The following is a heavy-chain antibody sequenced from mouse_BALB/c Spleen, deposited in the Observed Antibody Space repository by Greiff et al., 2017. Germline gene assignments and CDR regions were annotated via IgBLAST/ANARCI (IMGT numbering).Heavy chain of an antibody. J-gene: IGHJ3*01. CDR3: ARSRDFYGNYAQFAY. Sequence: EVQLQQSGPELVKPGASVKISCKASGYSFTGYYMHWVKQSHVKSLEWIGRINPYNGATSYNQNFKDKASLTVDKSSSTAYMELHSLTSEDSAVYYGARSRDFYGNYAQFAYWGQGTLVTVSA. CDR1: GYSFTGYY. V-gene: IGHV1-26*01. D-gene: IGHD2-1*01. CDR2: INPYNGAT.